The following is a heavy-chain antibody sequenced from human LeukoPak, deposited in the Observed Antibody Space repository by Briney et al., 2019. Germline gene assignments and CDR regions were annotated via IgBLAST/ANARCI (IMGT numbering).Heavy chain of an antibody. J-gene: IGHJ4*02. D-gene: IGHD2-15*01. Sequence: GESLKISCKGSGYSFTSYWIGWVRQMRGKGLEWMGIIYPSDSDTRYSPSFQGQVTISADKSISTAYLQWSSLKASDTAMYYCARPGRGYCSGGSCYPTPFDYWGQGTLVTVSS. CDR2: IYPSDSDT. V-gene: IGHV5-51*01. CDR1: GYSFTSYW. CDR3: ARPGRGYCSGGSCYPTPFDY.